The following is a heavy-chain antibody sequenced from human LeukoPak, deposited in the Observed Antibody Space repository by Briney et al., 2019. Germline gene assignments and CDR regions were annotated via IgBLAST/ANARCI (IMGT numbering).Heavy chain of an antibody. D-gene: IGHD3-10*01. V-gene: IGHV3-48*02. Sequence: GGSLRLSCAASGFTFSSYSMNWVRQAPGKGLEWVSYISSSSNTIYYADSVKGRVTISRDNAKNSLYLQMNSLGDEDTAVYYCAREDFYGSGSHWGQGTLVTVSS. CDR2: ISSSSNTI. CDR1: GFTFSSYS. CDR3: AREDFYGSGSH. J-gene: IGHJ4*02.